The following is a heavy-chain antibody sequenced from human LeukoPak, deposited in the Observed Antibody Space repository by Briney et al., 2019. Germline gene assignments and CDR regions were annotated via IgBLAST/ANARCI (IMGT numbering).Heavy chain of an antibody. CDR1: GYTFTGYY. Sequence: AASVKVSCKASGYTFTGYYMHWVRQAPGQGLEWMGWINPNSGGTNYAQKFQGRVTMTRDTSISTAYMELSRLRSDDTAVYYCPKADVDPGNYYVRNFGGKGPTFTVS. V-gene: IGHV1-2*02. CDR3: PKADVDPGNYYVRNF. D-gene: IGHD6-13*01. J-gene: IGHJ6*04. CDR2: INPNSGGT.